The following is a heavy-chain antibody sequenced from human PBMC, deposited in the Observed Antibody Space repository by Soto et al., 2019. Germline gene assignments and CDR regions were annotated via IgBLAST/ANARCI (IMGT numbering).Heavy chain of an antibody. J-gene: IGHJ5*02. CDR2: IYYSGST. D-gene: IGHD2-2*01. CDR3: ARGGRYQLPLGPNWFDP. Sequence: QVQLQESGPGLVKPSQTLSLTCTVSGGSISSGGYYWSWIRQHPGKGLEWIGYIYYSGSTYYNPSLKSRVTISVDTSKNQFSLKLSSVTAADTAVYYCARGGRYQLPLGPNWFDPWGQGTLVTVSS. CDR1: GGSISSGGYY. V-gene: IGHV4-31*03.